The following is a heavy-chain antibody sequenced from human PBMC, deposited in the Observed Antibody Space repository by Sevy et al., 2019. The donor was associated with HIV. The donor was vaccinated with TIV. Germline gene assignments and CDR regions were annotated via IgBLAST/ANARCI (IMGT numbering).Heavy chain of an antibody. J-gene: IGHJ5*02. V-gene: IGHV3-11*01. CDR3: AKSGRSGGTCAYS. CDR1: GFTFSDDY. CDR2: ISSSGSSI. Sequence: GGSLRLSCAASGFTFSDDYMSWIRQAPGKGLEWVSHISSSGSSIYYAASVKGRFTISRDNAKNSLYLQMNSLRAEDTAVYYCAKSGRSGGTCAYSWGQGTLVTVSS. D-gene: IGHD2-15*01.